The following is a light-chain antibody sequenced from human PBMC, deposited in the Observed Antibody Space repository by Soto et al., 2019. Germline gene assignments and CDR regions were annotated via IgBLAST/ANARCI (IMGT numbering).Light chain of an antibody. V-gene: IGLV2-14*01. Sequence: QSALTQPASLSGSPGQSITISCTGTSSDVGGYNYVSWYQQHPGKAPKLMIYEGSHRPSGVANRFSGSRSGNTAFLTISGLQAEYEADYYCSSYTSNSTVVFGGGTKLTVL. J-gene: IGLJ2*01. CDR2: EGS. CDR1: SSDVGGYNY. CDR3: SSYTSNSTVV.